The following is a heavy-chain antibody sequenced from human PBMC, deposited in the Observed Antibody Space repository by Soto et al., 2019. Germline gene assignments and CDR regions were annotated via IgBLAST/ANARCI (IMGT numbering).Heavy chain of an antibody. J-gene: IGHJ6*02. CDR2: IYYSGST. Sequence: SETLSLTCTVSGGSISSYYWSWIRQPPGKGLEWIGYIYYSGSTNYNPSLKSRVTISVDTSKNQFSLKLSSVTAADTAVYYCARDLRVDDLWSGRYYYYYCMDVWGQGTTVTVSS. V-gene: IGHV4-59*01. CDR1: GGSISSYY. D-gene: IGHD3-3*01. CDR3: ARDLRVDDLWSGRYYYYYCMDV.